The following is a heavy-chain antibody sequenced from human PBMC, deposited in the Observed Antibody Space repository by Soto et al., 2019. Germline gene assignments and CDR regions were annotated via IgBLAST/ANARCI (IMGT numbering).Heavy chain of an antibody. Sequence: ASVKVSCKASGFTFTSSAVRWVRQARGQRLEWIGWIVVGSGNTNYAQKLQGRVTMTTDTSTSTAYMELRSLRSDDTAVYYCARDLEAGTNYYYGMDVWGQGTTVTVSS. D-gene: IGHD6-13*01. CDR2: IVVGSGNT. V-gene: IGHV1-58*01. J-gene: IGHJ6*02. CDR3: ARDLEAGTNYYYGMDV. CDR1: GFTFTSSA.